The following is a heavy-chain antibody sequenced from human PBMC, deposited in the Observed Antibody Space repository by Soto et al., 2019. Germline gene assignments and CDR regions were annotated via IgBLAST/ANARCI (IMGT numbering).Heavy chain of an antibody. V-gene: IGHV4-34*01. J-gene: IGHJ4*02. D-gene: IGHD3-16*02. CDR2: INHSGCT. CDR1: GGSFSGYY. CDR3: ARAPPGGVWGSYRYSRYFDY. Sequence: PSETLSLTCAVYGGSFSGYYWSWIRQPPGKGLEWIGEINHSGCTNYIPSLKSRVTISVDTSMNLFFLKLSSVTAVDTVVYYCARAPPGGVWGSYRYSRYFDYWGQGTLVTVSS.